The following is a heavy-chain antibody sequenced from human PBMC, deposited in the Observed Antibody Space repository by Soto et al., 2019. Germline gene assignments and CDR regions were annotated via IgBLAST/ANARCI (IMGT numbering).Heavy chain of an antibody. CDR3: AKRLPQRANSGSDY. V-gene: IGHV3-23*01. D-gene: IGHD6-6*01. J-gene: IGHJ4*02. Sequence: PGGSLRLSCAASGFSCSSYTMSWVRQAPGMGLQWVSAISSGGVTYYADSVRGRFTISRDNSKNTIFLQMNSLSAEDTALYHCAKRLPQRANSGSDYWGQGTLVTVSS. CDR1: GFSCSSYT. CDR2: ISSGGVT.